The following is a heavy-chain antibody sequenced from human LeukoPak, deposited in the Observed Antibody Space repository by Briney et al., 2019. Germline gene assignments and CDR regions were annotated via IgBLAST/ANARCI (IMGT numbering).Heavy chain of an antibody. CDR3: AKDSSGSYYGGRFDY. J-gene: IGHJ4*02. CDR1: GFTFDDYA. Sequence: GGSLRLSCAASGFTFDDYAMHWVRQAPGKGLEWVSGISWNSGSIGYADSVKGRFTISRDNAKNSLYLQMNSLRAEDMALYYCAKDSSGSYYGGRFDYWGQGTLVTVSS. V-gene: IGHV3-9*03. D-gene: IGHD1-26*01. CDR2: ISWNSGSI.